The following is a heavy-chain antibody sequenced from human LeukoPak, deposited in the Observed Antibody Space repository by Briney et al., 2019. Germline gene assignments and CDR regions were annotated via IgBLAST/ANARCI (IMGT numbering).Heavy chain of an antibody. D-gene: IGHD4-17*01. J-gene: IGHJ4*02. Sequence: PGGSLRLSCAASGFVFSNYWMTWVRQAPGKGLEWVASINDGGSGKYYVDSVKGRSTISRDNAQKSLYLEMHSLRAEDTAVYYCARAVTSTEGYWGQGTLVTVSS. CDR1: GFVFSNYW. V-gene: IGHV3-7*03. CDR2: INDGGSGK. CDR3: ARAVTSTEGY.